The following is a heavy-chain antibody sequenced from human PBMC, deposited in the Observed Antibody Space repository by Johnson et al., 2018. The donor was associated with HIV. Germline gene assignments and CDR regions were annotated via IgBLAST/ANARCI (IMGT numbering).Heavy chain of an antibody. CDR2: ISSGGVT. CDR1: GFTVSSNY. J-gene: IGHJ3*02. V-gene: IGHV3-66*01. Sequence: VQLVESGGGLIQPGGSLRLSCAASGFTVSSNYMSWVRQAPGKGLEWVSLISSGGVTYYIDSVKGRFTISRDSSKNTLYLQMNSLRAEDTAVYYCATRDPTYRPGVFDIWGQGTMVTVSS. D-gene: IGHD2-8*01. CDR3: ATRDPTYRPGVFDI.